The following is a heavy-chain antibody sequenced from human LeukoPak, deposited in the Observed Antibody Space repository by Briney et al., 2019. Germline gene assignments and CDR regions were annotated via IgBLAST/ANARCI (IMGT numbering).Heavy chain of an antibody. J-gene: IGHJ4*02. CDR3: ARVVVGESVVPIAGYFDY. V-gene: IGHV1-18*01. Sequence: PSVKISCKSSGSTFTNYAISWVRQAPGQGLEWMGWISAYNTNTNYAQNLQGRVTMTTDTSTGTAYMELRSLRSDDTAVYYCARVVVGESVVPIAGYFDYWGQGTLVIVSS. D-gene: IGHD2-2*01. CDR2: ISAYNTNT. CDR1: GSTFTNYA.